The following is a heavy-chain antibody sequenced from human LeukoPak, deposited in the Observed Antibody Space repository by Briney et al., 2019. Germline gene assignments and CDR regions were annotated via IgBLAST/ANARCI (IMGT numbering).Heavy chain of an antibody. J-gene: IGHJ4*02. V-gene: IGHV4-59*01. D-gene: IGHD3-22*01. CDR2: IYYSGST. Sequence: SETLSLTCTVSGGSISSYYWSWIRQPPGKGLERIGYIYYSGSTNYNPSLKSRVTISVDTSKNQFSLKLSSVTAADTAVYYCARANPYYYDSSGYHFDYWGQGTLVTVSS. CDR1: GGSISSYY. CDR3: ARANPYYYDSSGYHFDY.